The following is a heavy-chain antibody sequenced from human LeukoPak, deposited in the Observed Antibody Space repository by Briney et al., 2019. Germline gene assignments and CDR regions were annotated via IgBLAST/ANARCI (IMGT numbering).Heavy chain of an antibody. D-gene: IGHD3-22*01. CDR3: ARVPFRISYYYDSSGYYPSDY. CDR1: GYTFTSYG. CDR2: MNPNSGNT. J-gene: IGHJ4*02. Sequence: ASVKVSCKASGYTFTSYGINWVRQATGQGLEWMGWMNPNSGNTGYAQKFQGRVTMTRNTSISTAYMELSSLRSEDTAVYYCARVPFRISYYYDSSGYYPSDYWGQGTLVTVSS. V-gene: IGHV1-8*01.